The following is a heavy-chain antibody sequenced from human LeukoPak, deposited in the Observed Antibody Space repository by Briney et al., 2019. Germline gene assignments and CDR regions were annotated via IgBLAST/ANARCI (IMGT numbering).Heavy chain of an antibody. Sequence: GGSLRLSCAASGFTFSTYGMHWVRQAPGKGLEWVAVIWSDGNTKYYVDSVKGRFTISRDNSKNTLYLQMNSLRAEDTAVYYCVRDPLRYSGQGTLVTVSS. J-gene: IGHJ4*02. CDR1: GFTFSTYG. V-gene: IGHV3-33*01. CDR2: IWSDGNTK. CDR3: VRDPLRY.